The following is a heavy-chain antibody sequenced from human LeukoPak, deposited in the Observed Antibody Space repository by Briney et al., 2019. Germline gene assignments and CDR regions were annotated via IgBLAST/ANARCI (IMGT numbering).Heavy chain of an antibody. J-gene: IGHJ4*02. Sequence: GRSLRLSCAASAFTFKYSGMHSVRPDRGKWHGWGASIRSDGTHECYEDTVKARFPISRDNSRNTLDLQMRGLIPEDTAMYFCARDGVASSDLWGRGTLVTVSS. CDR3: ARDGVASSDL. CDR1: AFTFKYSG. D-gene: IGHD2-15*01. V-gene: IGHV3-30*02. CDR2: IRSDGTHE.